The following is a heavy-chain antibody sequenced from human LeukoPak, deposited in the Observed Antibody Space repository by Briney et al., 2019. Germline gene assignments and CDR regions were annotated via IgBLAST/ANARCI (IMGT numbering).Heavy chain of an antibody. CDR3: ARVAYDFWSGQYYFDY. V-gene: IGHV3-11*01. CDR2: ISSSGSTI. J-gene: IGHJ4*02. D-gene: IGHD3-3*01. Sequence: GGSLRLSCAASGFTFSDYYMSWIRQAPGKGLEWVSYISSSGSTIYYADSVKGRFTISRDNAKNSLYLQMHSLRAEDTAVYYCARVAYDFWSGQYYFDYWGQGTLVTVSS. CDR1: GFTFSDYY.